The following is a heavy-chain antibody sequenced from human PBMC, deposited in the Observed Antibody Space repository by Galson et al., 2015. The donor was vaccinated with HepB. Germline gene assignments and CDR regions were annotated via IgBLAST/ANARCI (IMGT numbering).Heavy chain of an antibody. J-gene: IGHJ6*02. Sequence: SLRLSCAASGFTFDDYAMHWVRQAPGKGLEWVSSISSSSSYIYYADSVKGRFTISRDNAKNSLYLQMNSLRAEDTAVYYCAKSHYDILTGYSPTYYYYGMDVWGQGTTVTVSS. CDR1: GFTFDDYA. V-gene: IGHV3-21*04. CDR3: AKSHYDILTGYSPTYYYYGMDV. CDR2: ISSSSSYI. D-gene: IGHD3-9*01.